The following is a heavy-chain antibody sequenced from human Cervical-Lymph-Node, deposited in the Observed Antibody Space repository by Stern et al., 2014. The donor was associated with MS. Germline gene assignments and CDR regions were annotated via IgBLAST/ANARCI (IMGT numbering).Heavy chain of an antibody. CDR1: GYTFTGYY. CDR3: ARSYYYDSSGYSHFDY. Sequence: VQLVESGAEVKKPGASVKVSCKASGYTFTGYYMHWVRQAPGQGLEWMGWINPNSGGTNYAQKFQGWVTMARDTSISTAYMELSRLRSDDTAVYYCARSYYYDSSGYSHFDYWGQGTLVTVSS. D-gene: IGHD3-22*01. V-gene: IGHV1-2*04. CDR2: INPNSGGT. J-gene: IGHJ4*02.